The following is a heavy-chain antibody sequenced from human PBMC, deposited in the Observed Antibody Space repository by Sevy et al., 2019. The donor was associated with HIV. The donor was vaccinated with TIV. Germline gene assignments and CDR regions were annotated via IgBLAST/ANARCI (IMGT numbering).Heavy chain of an antibody. CDR3: AKAGVRVGGTFDLFYFDY. J-gene: IGHJ4*02. D-gene: IGHD6-19*01. V-gene: IGHV3-30*12. CDR2: ISFDGSDK. CDR1: GFTFSSYG. Sequence: GGSLRLSCEASGFTFSSYGMHWVRQAPGKGLEWVAVISFDGSDKYYADAVKGRFTISRDNSKNTLYLQMNSLTAEDTAVYYCAKAGVRVGGTFDLFYFDYWGQGTLVTVSS.